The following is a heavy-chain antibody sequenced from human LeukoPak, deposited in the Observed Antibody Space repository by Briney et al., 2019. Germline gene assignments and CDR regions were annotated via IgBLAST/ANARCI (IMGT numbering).Heavy chain of an antibody. CDR1: GYTFTSYG. D-gene: IGHD5-18*01. CDR2: MNPNSGNT. J-gene: IGHJ2*01. V-gene: IGHV1-8*02. Sequence: ASVKVSCKASGYTFTSYGISWVRQATGQGLEWMGWMNPNSGNTGYAQKFQGRVTMTRNTSISTAYMELSSLRSEGTAVYYCARAYGIQLWSYWYFDLWGRGTLVTVSS. CDR3: ARAYGIQLWSYWYFDL.